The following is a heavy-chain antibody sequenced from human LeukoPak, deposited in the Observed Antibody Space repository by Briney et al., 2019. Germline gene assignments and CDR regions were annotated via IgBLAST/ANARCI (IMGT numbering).Heavy chain of an antibody. CDR3: ARVGPLSIAAKDMDV. Sequence: GASVKVSCKAPGYTFTSYGISWVRPAPGQGLEWMGWICVYNGNTNYAQKLQGRVTMTTDTSTSTAYMELRSLRSDDTAVYYCARVGPLSIAAKDMDVWGKGTTVTVSS. CDR1: GYTFTSYG. V-gene: IGHV1-18*01. CDR2: ICVYNGNT. J-gene: IGHJ6*03. D-gene: IGHD6-13*01.